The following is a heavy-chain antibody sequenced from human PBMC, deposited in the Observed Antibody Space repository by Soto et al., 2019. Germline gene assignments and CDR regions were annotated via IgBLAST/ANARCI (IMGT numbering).Heavy chain of an antibody. Sequence: GGSLRLSCAASGFTFSGYAMHWVRQAPGKGLEWVAVISYDGSNKYYADSVKGRFTISRDNSRNTLDLQMNSLRPEDTALYYCARGANSGSYLGYGMDVWGQGTTVTVSS. CDR2: ISYDGSNK. D-gene: IGHD1-26*01. CDR3: ARGANSGSYLGYGMDV. V-gene: IGHV3-30-3*01. J-gene: IGHJ6*02. CDR1: GFTFSGYA.